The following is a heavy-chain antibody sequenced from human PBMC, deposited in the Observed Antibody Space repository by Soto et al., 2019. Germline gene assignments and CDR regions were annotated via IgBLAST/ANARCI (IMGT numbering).Heavy chain of an antibody. D-gene: IGHD2-15*01. J-gene: IGHJ5*02. CDR2: IIPIFGTA. Sequence: QVQLVQSGAEVKKPGSSVKVSCKASGGTFTSYAITWVRQAPGQGLEWMGGIIPIFGTAKYAQKFQGRVTINADKITSTSYMELRSLRPDDTAVYYCGRAMAVAPEGWLDPWGKGTLVTVSS. CDR1: GGTFTSYA. V-gene: IGHV1-69*06. CDR3: GRAMAVAPEGWLDP.